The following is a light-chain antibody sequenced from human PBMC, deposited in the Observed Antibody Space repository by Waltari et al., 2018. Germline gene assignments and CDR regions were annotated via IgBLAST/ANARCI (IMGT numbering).Light chain of an antibody. V-gene: IGKV4-1*01. Sequence: DCVMTQSPESLAVSLGERASFNGMSSQNLLSGVYSKSYLAWFQQRPGRPPKLLIYWASTRQSGVPDRFTGSGSGTNFTLTITSLRAEDVAVYYCQQYFSVPRTFGRGTKVEVK. CDR2: WAS. CDR1: QNLLSGVYSKSY. J-gene: IGKJ1*01. CDR3: QQYFSVPRT.